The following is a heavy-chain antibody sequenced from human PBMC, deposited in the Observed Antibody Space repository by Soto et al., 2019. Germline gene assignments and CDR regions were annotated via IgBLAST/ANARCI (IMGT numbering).Heavy chain of an antibody. Sequence: QVQLVQSGAQVKKPGASVKVSCKASGYTFTSYGISWVRQAPGQGLEWMGWIRAYNGNTNYALKFKGRVTMTTDTSKSTAYMELRRLRSDDTAEYYCAGDLRTMDVWGEGTTVTVSS. CDR2: IRAYNGNT. CDR1: GYTFTSYG. CDR3: AGDLRTMDV. V-gene: IGHV1-18*01. J-gene: IGHJ6*04.